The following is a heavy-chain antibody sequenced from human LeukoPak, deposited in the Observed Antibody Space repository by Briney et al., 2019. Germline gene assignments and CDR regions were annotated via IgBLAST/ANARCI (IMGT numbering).Heavy chain of an antibody. Sequence: PSETLSLTCTVTGGSISSSSYYWGWIRQPPGKGLEWIGSIYYSGSTYYNPSLKSRVTISVDTSKNQFSLKLSSVTAAGTAVYYCARLDSSGYYASSYFDYWGQGTLVTVSS. J-gene: IGHJ4*02. CDR2: IYYSGST. D-gene: IGHD3-22*01. CDR1: GGSISSSSYY. V-gene: IGHV4-39*01. CDR3: ARLDSSGYYASSYFDY.